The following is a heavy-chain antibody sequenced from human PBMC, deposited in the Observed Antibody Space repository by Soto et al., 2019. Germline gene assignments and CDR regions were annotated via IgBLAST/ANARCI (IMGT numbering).Heavy chain of an antibody. D-gene: IGHD2-8*01. CDR1: GFTFTSYD. CDR2: ISSSGNSI. Sequence: GSVRLSCAASGFTFTSYDMNWVRQAPGKGMAWISYISSSGNSINYAASVKGRFTISRDNAKSSLYLQMNSLRAEDTAVYYCARDPGWTNRICSRFGYWGPRTLVTVSS. J-gene: IGHJ4*02. CDR3: ARDPGWTNRICSRFGY. V-gene: IGHV3-48*03.